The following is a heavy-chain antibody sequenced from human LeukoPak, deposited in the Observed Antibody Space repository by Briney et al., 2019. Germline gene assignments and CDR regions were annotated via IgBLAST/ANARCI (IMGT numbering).Heavy chain of an antibody. J-gene: IGHJ5*02. CDR2: IYHSGST. CDR1: GGSISSGNW. Sequence: RASRTLSLTCAVSGGSISSGNWWSWVRQPPGKGLEWIGQIYHSGSTNYNPSLKSRVTISVEKSKNQFSLNLTSVTAADTAVYYCARGWELDPWGQGTLVTVSS. CDR3: ARGWELDP. V-gene: IGHV4-4*02. D-gene: IGHD1-26*01.